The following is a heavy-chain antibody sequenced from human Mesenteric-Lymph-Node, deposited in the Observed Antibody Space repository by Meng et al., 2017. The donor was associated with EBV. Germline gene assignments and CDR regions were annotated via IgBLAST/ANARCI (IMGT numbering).Heavy chain of an antibody. D-gene: IGHD6-19*01. CDR2: INAGNGNT. J-gene: IGHJ4*01. V-gene: IGHV1-3*01. CDR3: ARGASTSWPVDY. CDR1: GYTFTSYA. Sequence: QVQLVQSGAEVKKPGASMKVSCKASGYTFTSYAMHWLRQAPGQRLEWMGWINAGNGNTKYSEKFQGRVTITRDTFASTAYMELSSLRSEDTAVYYCARGASTSWPVDYWGHGTLVTVSS.